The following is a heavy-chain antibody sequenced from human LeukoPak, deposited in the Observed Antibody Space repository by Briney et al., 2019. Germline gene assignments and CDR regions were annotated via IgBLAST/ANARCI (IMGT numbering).Heavy chain of an antibody. D-gene: IGHD5/OR15-5a*01. CDR3: ARRGLHEAYYYYYMDV. CDR1: GGSISSGSYY. Sequence: SETLSLTCTVSGGSISSGSYYWSWIRQPAGKGLEWIGSIYYSGSTYYNPSLKSRVTISVDTSKNQFSLKLSSVTAADTAVYYCARRGLHEAYYYYYMDVWGKGTTVTVSS. CDR2: IYYSGST. J-gene: IGHJ6*03. V-gene: IGHV4-39*01.